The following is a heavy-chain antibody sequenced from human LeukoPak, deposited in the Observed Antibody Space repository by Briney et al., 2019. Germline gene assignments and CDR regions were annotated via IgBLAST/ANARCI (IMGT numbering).Heavy chain of an antibody. J-gene: IGHJ4*02. Sequence: GGSLRLSCAASGFTFSSYNMKWVRQAPGKGLEWVSSISTSSSYIYYADSVKGRFTISRDNAKNSLNLQMNSLRVEDTAVYYCAREGDGYFDYWGQGTLVTVSS. CDR2: ISTSSSYI. CDR3: AREGDGYFDY. V-gene: IGHV3-21*01. CDR1: GFTFSSYN. D-gene: IGHD5-24*01.